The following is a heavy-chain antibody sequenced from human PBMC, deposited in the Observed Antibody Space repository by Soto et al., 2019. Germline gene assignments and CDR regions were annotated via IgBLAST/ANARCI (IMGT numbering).Heavy chain of an antibody. CDR2: IHSGGDT. CDR3: ARISGGPIC. V-gene: IGHV4-4*07. CDR1: GGSMSSHY. Sequence: QVQLQESGPGLVKPSETLSLTCTISGGSMSSHYLHWFRQPAGKRLEWIGRIHSGGDTNYNPALTTRVEMSLDTSKKQISLKLKSMTAADTAVYYCARISGGPICWGQGTLVTVSS. J-gene: IGHJ4*02.